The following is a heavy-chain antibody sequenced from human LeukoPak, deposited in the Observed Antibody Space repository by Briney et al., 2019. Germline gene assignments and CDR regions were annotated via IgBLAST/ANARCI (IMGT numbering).Heavy chain of an antibody. CDR3: ARGRTSYQLLPLDY. Sequence: SETLSLTCTVSGGSISSYYWSWIRQPPGKGLEWIGYIYYSGSTNYNPSHKSRVTISVDTSKNQFSLKLSSVTAADTAVYYCARGRTSYQLLPLDYWGQGTLVTVSS. V-gene: IGHV4-59*01. CDR2: IYYSGST. CDR1: GGSISSYY. J-gene: IGHJ4*02. D-gene: IGHD2-2*01.